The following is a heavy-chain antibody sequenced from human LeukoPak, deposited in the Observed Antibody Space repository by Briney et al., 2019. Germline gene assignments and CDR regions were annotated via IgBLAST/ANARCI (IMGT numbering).Heavy chain of an antibody. Sequence: ASVKVSCKASGYTFTGYYMHWVRQAPGQGLEWMGWINPNSGGTNYAQKFQGRVTMTRDTSISTAYMELSRLRSDDTAVYYCARAITYYELFTGYSREYYFDDWGQGILVTVSS. V-gene: IGHV1-2*02. CDR1: GYTFTGYY. D-gene: IGHD3-9*01. J-gene: IGHJ4*02. CDR2: INPNSGGT. CDR3: ARAITYYELFTGYSREYYFDD.